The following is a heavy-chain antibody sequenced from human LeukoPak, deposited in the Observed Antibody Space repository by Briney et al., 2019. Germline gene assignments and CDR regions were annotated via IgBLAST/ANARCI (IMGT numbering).Heavy chain of an antibody. V-gene: IGHV1-8*01. D-gene: IGHD2-15*01. Sequence: ASVKVSCKASGYTFTSYDINWVRQATGQGLEWMGWMNPNSGNTGYAQKFQGRVTMTRNSSISTAYMELSSLTSEDTAVYYCARDRYCSGGSCNRVGHNWFDPWGQGTLVTVSS. CDR2: MNPNSGNT. CDR1: GYTFTSYD. CDR3: ARDRYCSGGSCNRVGHNWFDP. J-gene: IGHJ5*02.